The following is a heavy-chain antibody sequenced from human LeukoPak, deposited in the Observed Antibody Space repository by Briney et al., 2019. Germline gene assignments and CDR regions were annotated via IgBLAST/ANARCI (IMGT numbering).Heavy chain of an antibody. J-gene: IGHJ3*02. D-gene: IGHD3-10*01. V-gene: IGHV3-33*01. CDR2: IWYDGSNK. CDR3: ARFGGFGAFDI. CDR1: GFTFRSYG. Sequence: PGGSLRLSCAASGFTFRSYGMHWVRQAPGKGLEWVAVIWYDGSNKYYADSVKGRFTISRDNSKNTLYLQMNSLRAEDTAVYYCARFGGFGAFDIWGQGTMVTVSS.